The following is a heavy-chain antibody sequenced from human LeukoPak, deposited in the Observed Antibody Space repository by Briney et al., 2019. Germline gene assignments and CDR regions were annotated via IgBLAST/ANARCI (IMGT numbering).Heavy chain of an antibody. V-gene: IGHV3-30*02. D-gene: IGHD1-7*01. J-gene: IGHJ4*02. Sequence: PGGSLRLSCAASGFTFIHHGIHWVRQAPGKGLEWVAFTPNDGTNKHYADSVKGRFTISRDNSKNTVWLQMNSLRVEDTAVYYCARDFRTTIAQVCDYWGQGTLVTVS. CDR2: TPNDGTNK. CDR3: ARDFRTTIAQVCDY. CDR1: GFTFIHHG.